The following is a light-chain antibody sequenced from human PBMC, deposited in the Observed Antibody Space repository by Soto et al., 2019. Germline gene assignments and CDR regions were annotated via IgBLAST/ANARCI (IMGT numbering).Light chain of an antibody. J-gene: IGLJ2*01. Sequence: QSALTQPASVSGSPGQSITISCTGTSSDVGGYDYVSWYQQNPGKAPKLMIYDVSNRPSGVSNRFSGSKSGNTASLSISGLQAEDEADYYCISYTSSSTLVVFGGGTQLTVL. CDR3: ISYTSSSTLVV. CDR1: SSDVGGYDY. V-gene: IGLV2-14*01. CDR2: DVS.